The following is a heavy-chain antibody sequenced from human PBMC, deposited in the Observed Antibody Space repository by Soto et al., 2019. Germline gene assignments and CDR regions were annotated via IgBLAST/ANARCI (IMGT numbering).Heavy chain of an antibody. CDR2: IMPIFDAA. CDR1: GGTFSSYA. CDR3: ARGVGATESFDY. D-gene: IGHD1-26*01. Sequence: QVQRVQSGAEVKKPGSSVKVSCTASGGTFSSYAISWVRQAPGQGLEWMGRIMPIFDAANYAQKFLGRVTLTADESTTTAYMELSSLRSEDTAVYYCARGVGATESFDYWGQGTLVTVSS. V-gene: IGHV1-69*15. J-gene: IGHJ4*02.